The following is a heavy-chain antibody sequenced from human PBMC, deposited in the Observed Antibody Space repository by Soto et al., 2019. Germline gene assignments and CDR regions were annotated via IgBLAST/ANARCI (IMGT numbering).Heavy chain of an antibody. V-gene: IGHV3-23*01. D-gene: IGHD3-22*01. Sequence: GGSLRLSCAASGFTFSSYAMSWVRQAPGKGLEWVSAISGSGGSTYYADSVKGRFTISRDNSKNTLYLQMNSLRAEDTAVYYCAKGLDSSGYYYNYYYGMDVWGQGTTVTVSS. CDR1: GFTFSSYA. J-gene: IGHJ6*02. CDR3: AKGLDSSGYYYNYYYGMDV. CDR2: ISGSGGST.